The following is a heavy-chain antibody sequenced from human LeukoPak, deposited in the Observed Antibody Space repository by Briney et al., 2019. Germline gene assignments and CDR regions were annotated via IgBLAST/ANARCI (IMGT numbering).Heavy chain of an antibody. J-gene: IGHJ4*02. V-gene: IGHV4-59*01. CDR2: IYYSGNT. CDR3: ARDRADYGDKYYFDC. D-gene: IGHD4-17*01. Sequence: SETLSLTCTVSGGSISSYYWIWIRQPPGKGLEWIGYIYYSGNTNYNPSLKSRVTISVDTSKNQFSLKLSSVTAADTAVYYCARDRADYGDKYYFDCWGQGTLVTVSS. CDR1: GGSISSYY.